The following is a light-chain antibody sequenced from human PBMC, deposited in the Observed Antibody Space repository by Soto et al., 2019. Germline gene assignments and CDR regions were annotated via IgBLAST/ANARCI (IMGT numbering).Light chain of an antibody. V-gene: IGKV1-39*01. CDR3: QQGYSSPLT. J-gene: IGKJ1*01. Sequence: DIQMTQSPSSXSASVGDRVTITCRASQNIRNSLNWYQQKPGKAPKFLIYASSTLQSGVPSRFSGSASGTDFSLTISSLQPEDFATYYCQQGYSSPLTFGQGTKVDSK. CDR1: QNIRNS. CDR2: ASS.